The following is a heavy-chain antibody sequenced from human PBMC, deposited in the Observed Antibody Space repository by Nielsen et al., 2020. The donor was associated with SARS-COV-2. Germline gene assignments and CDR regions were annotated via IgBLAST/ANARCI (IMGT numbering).Heavy chain of an antibody. D-gene: IGHD2-2*01. V-gene: IGHV4-4*02. J-gene: IGHJ3*02. CDR2: IYHSGST. Sequence: SETLSLTCAVSGGSISSSKWWSWVRQPPGKGLEWIGEIYHSGSTNYNPSLKSRVTISVDTSKNQFSLKLSSVTAADTAVYYCARGGPAAARGAFDIWGQGTMVTVSS. CDR3: ARGGPAAARGAFDI. CDR1: GGSISSSKW.